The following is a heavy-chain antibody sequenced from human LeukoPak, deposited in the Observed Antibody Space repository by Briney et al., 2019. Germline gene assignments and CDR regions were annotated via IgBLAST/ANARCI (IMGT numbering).Heavy chain of an antibody. D-gene: IGHD3-3*01. CDR1: GFTFDDYT. CDR2: ISWDGGST. V-gene: IGHV3-43*01. Sequence: TGGSLRLSCAASGFTFDDYTMHWVRHAPGKGLEWVSLISWDGGSTYYADSVKGRFTISRDNSKNSLYLQMNGLRAEDTAVYYCARVFGVVALWGQGTLVTVSS. CDR3: ARVFGVVAL. J-gene: IGHJ4*02.